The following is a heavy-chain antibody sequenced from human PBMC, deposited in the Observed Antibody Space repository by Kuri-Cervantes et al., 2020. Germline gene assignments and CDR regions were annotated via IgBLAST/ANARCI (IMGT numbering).Heavy chain of an antibody. D-gene: IGHD3-10*01. J-gene: IGHJ5*02. CDR2: INPNSGGT. V-gene: IGHV1-2*02. Sequence: ASVKVSCKASGYTFTGYYMHWVRQAPGQGLEWMGWINPNSGGTNYAQKFQGRVTMTRDTSISTAYMELSRLRSDDTAVYYCARDGGIWFGVGSFGFDPWGKGTLVTVSS. CDR1: GYTFTGYY. CDR3: ARDGGIWFGVGSFGFDP.